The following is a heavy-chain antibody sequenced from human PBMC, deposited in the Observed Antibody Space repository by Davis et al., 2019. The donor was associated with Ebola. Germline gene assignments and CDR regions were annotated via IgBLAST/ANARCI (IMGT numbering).Heavy chain of an antibody. CDR2: INHSGST. Sequence: SETLSLTCAVYGGSFSGYYWSWIRQPPGKGLEWIGEINHSGSTNYNPSLKSRVTISVDTSKNQFSLKLGSVTAADTAVYYCARGGGMLWWPPAYWGQGTLVTVSS. CDR1: GGSFSGYY. V-gene: IGHV4-34*01. J-gene: IGHJ4*02. CDR3: ARGGGMLWWPPAY. D-gene: IGHD2-21*01.